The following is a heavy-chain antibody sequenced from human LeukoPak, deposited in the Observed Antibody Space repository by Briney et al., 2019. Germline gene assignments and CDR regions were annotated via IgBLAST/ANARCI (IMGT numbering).Heavy chain of an antibody. CDR2: IYYSGST. Sequence: SETLSLTCTISGGSISSDYWSWIRQPPGKGLEWIGYIYYSGSTDYNPSLKSRVTISVDTSKNQFSLKLGSVTAADTAVYYCARYTSSWPFDYWGQGTLVTVSS. D-gene: IGHD6-13*01. J-gene: IGHJ4*02. CDR3: ARYTSSWPFDY. V-gene: IGHV4-59*08. CDR1: GGSISSDY.